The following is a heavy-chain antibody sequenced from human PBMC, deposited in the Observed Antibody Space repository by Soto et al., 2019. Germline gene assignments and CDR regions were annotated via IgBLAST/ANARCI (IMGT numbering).Heavy chain of an antibody. J-gene: IGHJ4*02. CDR3: GQWFGELGSH. CDR2: IHGGGNSA. Sequence: PGGSLSLSCAASGFTFSGYAMSWVRQAPGKGLERVSVIHGGGNSAYYADSVKGRFTISRDSSKNTLYLQMNSLRAEDTAVYYCGQWFGELGSHWGQGTLVTVSS. D-gene: IGHD3-10*01. V-gene: IGHV3-23*01. CDR1: GFTFSGYA.